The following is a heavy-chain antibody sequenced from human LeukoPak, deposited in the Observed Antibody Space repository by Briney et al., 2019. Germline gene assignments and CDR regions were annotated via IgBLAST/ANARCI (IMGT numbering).Heavy chain of an antibody. CDR1: GGSISSYY. D-gene: IGHD2/OR15-2a*01. J-gene: IGHJ5*02. CDR2: IYTTGYS. CDR3: ASMNIQNCFDP. Sequence: SETLSLTCTVSGGSISSYYWSWIRQPAGKGLEWIGHIYTTGYSDYNPSLKSRVTMSVDTSKNQSSLKLSSVTAADTAMYYCASMNIQNCFDPWGQGTLVTVSS. V-gene: IGHV4-4*07.